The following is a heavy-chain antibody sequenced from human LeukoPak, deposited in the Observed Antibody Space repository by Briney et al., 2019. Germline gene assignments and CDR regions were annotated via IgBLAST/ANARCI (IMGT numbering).Heavy chain of an antibody. V-gene: IGHV4-59*01. CDR3: TRGSIAYYYMDV. J-gene: IGHJ6*03. CDR2: IYYSGST. Sequence: SETLSLTCTVAGGSISGYYWSWIRQPPGKGLEWIGKIYYSGSTNYNPSLKSRVTLSVDTSKNQFSLKLSSVTAADTAVYYCTRGSIAYYYMDVWGKGTTVTISS. CDR1: GGSISGYY. D-gene: IGHD3-22*01.